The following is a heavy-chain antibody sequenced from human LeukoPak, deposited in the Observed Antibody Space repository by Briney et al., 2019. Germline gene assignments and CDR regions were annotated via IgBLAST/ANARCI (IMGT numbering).Heavy chain of an antibody. CDR1: GGSISSSNW. CDR2: IYHSGST. Sequence: PSGTLSLTCAVSGGSISSSNWWSWVRQPPGKGLEWIGEIYHSGSTNYNPSLKSRVTISVDKSKNQFSLKLIPVTAADTAVYYCASGITRVRGVIDYWGQGTLVTVSS. D-gene: IGHD3-10*01. CDR3: ASGITRVRGVIDY. J-gene: IGHJ4*02. V-gene: IGHV4-4*02.